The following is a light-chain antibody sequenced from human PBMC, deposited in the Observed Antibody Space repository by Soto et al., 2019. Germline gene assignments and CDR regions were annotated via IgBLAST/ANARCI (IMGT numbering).Light chain of an antibody. CDR1: QGISSY. V-gene: IGKV1-9*01. CDR2: AAS. CDR3: QQLNSYPIT. Sequence: IQLTQSPSSLSASVGDRVTITCRARQGISSYLAWYQQKPGKAPKLLIYAASTLQSGDPSKFSGSGSGTDFTLTITSLQPEDFATYHCQQLNSYPITFGQGTRLEIK. J-gene: IGKJ5*01.